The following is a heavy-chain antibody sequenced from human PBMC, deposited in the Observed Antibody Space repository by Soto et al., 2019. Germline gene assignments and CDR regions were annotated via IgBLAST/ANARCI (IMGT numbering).Heavy chain of an antibody. CDR2: IWYDGSNK. J-gene: IGHJ3*02. D-gene: IGHD3-22*01. CDR3: ARGDYYDSSGYYYRGKGAFDI. CDR1: GFTFSSYG. Sequence: QVQLVESGGGVVQPGRSLRLSCAASGFTFSSYGIHWVLQAPGKGLEWVAVIWYDGSNKYYADSVKGRFTISRDNSKNTLYLQMNSLRAEDTAVYYCARGDYYDSSGYYYRGKGAFDIWGQGTMVTVSS. V-gene: IGHV3-33*01.